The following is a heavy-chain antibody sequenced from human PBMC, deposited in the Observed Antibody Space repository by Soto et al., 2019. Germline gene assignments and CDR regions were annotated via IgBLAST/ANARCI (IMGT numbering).Heavy chain of an antibody. J-gene: IGHJ4*02. V-gene: IGHV4-34*01. Sequence: SETLSLTCAVSGGSLRGHYWSWIRQSPEKGLEWIGEINHSGFTNYNPTLKSRVTISRDASKNQFSLRLSSMTAADSAVYFCARSDTSGWREADYWGQGTLVTVSS. CDR2: INHSGFT. D-gene: IGHD6-19*01. CDR3: ARSDTSGWREADY. CDR1: GGSLRGHY.